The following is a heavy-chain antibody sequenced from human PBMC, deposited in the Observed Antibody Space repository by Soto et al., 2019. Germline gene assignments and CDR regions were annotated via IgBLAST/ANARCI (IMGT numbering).Heavy chain of an antibody. CDR3: AMVXXXVTXSPQDX. V-gene: IGHV1-18*01. CDR1: GYTFTRYG. CDR2: INTYNGNT. Sequence: QVQLVQSGAEVKNPGASVKVSCKASGYTFTRYGIGWARQAPGQGLEWMGWINTYNGNTNYAQNVQGRVTLTTDTSTSTAYMEXRSLRXNDTXIYYCAMVXXXVTXSPQDXWGQGTTVIVSS. J-gene: IGHJ6*02. D-gene: IGHD2-15*01.